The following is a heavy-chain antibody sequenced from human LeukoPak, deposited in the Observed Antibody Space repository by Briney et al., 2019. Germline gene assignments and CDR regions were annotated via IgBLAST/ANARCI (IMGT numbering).Heavy chain of an antibody. CDR2: FDPEDGET. CDR1: GYTLTELS. Sequence: ASVKVSCKVSGYTLTELSMHWVRQAPGKGLEWMGGFDPEDGETIYAQKFQGRVTMTEDTSTDTAYMELSSLRSEDTAVYYCATWAGGLLYDYYYYGKDVWGQGTTVTVSS. CDR3: ATWAGGLLYDYYYYGKDV. D-gene: IGHD3-3*01. V-gene: IGHV1-24*01. J-gene: IGHJ6*02.